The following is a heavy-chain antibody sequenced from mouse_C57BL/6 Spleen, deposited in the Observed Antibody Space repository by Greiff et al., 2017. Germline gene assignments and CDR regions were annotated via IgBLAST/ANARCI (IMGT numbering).Heavy chain of an antibody. CDR2: IHPNSGST. CDR3: ARVPYYYGSSEGYFDV. V-gene: IGHV1-64*01. J-gene: IGHJ1*03. D-gene: IGHD1-1*01. Sequence: VQLQQPGAELVKPGASVKLSCKASGYTFTSYWMHWVKQRPGQGLEWIGMIHPNSGSTNYNEKFKSKATLTVDKAASTAYMQLSSLASEDAAVYYCARVPYYYGSSEGYFDVWGTGTTVTVSS. CDR1: GYTFTSYW.